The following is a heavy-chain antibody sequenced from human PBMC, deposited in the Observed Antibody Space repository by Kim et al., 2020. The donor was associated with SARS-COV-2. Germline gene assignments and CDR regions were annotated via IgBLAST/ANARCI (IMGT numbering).Heavy chain of an antibody. CDR3: GRHGSGALPPYYYYGMDV. Sequence: GGSLRLSCAASGFTFSSYEMNWVRQAPGKGLEWVSYISSSGSTIYYADSVKGRFTISRDNAKNSLYLQMNSLRAEDTAVYYCGRHGSGALPPYYYYGMDVWGQGTTVTVSS. CDR1: GFTFSSYE. V-gene: IGHV3-48*03. CDR2: ISSSGSTI. D-gene: IGHD3-10*01. J-gene: IGHJ6*02.